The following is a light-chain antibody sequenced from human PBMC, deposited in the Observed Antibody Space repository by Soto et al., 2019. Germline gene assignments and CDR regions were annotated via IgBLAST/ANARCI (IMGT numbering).Light chain of an antibody. CDR3: XQYNNWPPWT. Sequence: EIVMTQSPATLSVSPGERATLSCRASQSVSSNLAWYQQKPGQAPRLLIYGASTRATGIPARFSGSGSGTEFTLTISXLQSEDFXVYXXXQYNNWPPWTFGQGTKVEIK. J-gene: IGKJ1*01. V-gene: IGKV3-15*01. CDR1: QSVSSN. CDR2: GAS.